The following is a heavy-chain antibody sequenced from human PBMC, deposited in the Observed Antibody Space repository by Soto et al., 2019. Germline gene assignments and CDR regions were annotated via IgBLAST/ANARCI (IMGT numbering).Heavy chain of an antibody. Sequence: TGGSLRLSCAASGFTFSSYAMSWVRQAPGKGLEWVSAISGSGGSTYYADSVKGRFTISRDNSKNTLYLQMNSLRAEDTAVYYCAKAITSWWLRSDYYYYGMDVWGQGTTVTAP. V-gene: IGHV3-23*01. CDR2: ISGSGGST. CDR3: AKAITSWWLRSDYYYYGMDV. CDR1: GFTFSSYA. D-gene: IGHD5-12*01. J-gene: IGHJ6*02.